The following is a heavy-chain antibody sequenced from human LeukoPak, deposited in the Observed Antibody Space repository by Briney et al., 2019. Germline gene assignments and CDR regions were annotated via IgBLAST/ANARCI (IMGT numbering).Heavy chain of an antibody. CDR3: ARHDPIISMIVGERAFDI. J-gene: IGHJ3*02. V-gene: IGHV4-4*02. CDR2: ISLTGQT. CDR1: GGSISSNW. D-gene: IGHD3-22*01. Sequence: PSGTLSLTCGVSGGSISSNWWSWVRQSPGQGLEWIGEISLTGQTNYNPSLRGRVTMSLDESSNHLSLHLTSVTAADTAVYYCARHDPIISMIVGERAFDIWGQGTMVTVSS.